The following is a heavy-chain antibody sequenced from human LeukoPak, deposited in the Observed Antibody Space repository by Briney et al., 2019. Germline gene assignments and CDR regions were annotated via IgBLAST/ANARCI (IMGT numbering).Heavy chain of an antibody. V-gene: IGHV4-4*07. CDR2: IYTSGST. D-gene: IGHD4-17*01. CDR3: ARDMTTVTTSAFDL. CDR1: GGSISSYY. J-gene: IGHJ3*01. Sequence: KPSETPSLTCTVSGGSISSYYWSWIRQPAGKGLEWIGRIYTSGSTNYNPSLKSRVTMSVDTSKNQFSLKLSSVTAADTAVYYCARDMTTVTTSAFDLWGQGTVVIVSS.